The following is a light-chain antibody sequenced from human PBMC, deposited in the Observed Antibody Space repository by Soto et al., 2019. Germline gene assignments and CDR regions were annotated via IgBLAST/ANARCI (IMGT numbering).Light chain of an antibody. V-gene: IGLV2-23*02. CDR2: EVS. CDR3: CSYAGSSTVYV. Sequence: QSVLTQPASVSGSPGQSITISCTGTSSDVGSYNLVSWYQQHPGKAPKLMIYEVSKRPSGVSNRFSGSKSGNTASLTISVLQAEDEADYYCCSYAGSSTVYVFGTGTKLTVL. CDR1: SSDVGSYNL. J-gene: IGLJ1*01.